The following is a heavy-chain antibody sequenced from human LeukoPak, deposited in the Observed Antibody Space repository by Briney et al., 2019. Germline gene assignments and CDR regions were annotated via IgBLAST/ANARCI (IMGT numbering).Heavy chain of an antibody. CDR2: INHSGST. Sequence: PSETLSLTCVVYGGSFSGYYWSWIRQPPGKGLEWIGEINHSGSTNYNPSLKSRVTISVDTSKNQFSLKLSSVTAADTAVYYCARGLAGYYDSSGYYVFDYWGQGTLVTVSS. CDR1: GGSFSGYY. V-gene: IGHV4-34*01. D-gene: IGHD3-22*01. CDR3: ARGLAGYYDSSGYYVFDY. J-gene: IGHJ4*02.